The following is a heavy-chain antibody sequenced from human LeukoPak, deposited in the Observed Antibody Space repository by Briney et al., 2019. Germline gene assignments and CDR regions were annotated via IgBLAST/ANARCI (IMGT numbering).Heavy chain of an antibody. J-gene: IGHJ4*02. CDR2: ITGSGGTT. V-gene: IGHV3-23*01. D-gene: IGHD5-18*01. CDR3: AKDATWIQLWLDY. CDR1: GFTVSSNY. Sequence: PGGSLRLSCAASGFTVSSNYMSWVRQAPGKGLEWVAAITGSGGTTYYADSVKGRFTISRDNTKNMAFLQMNTLRADDTAVYYCAKDATWIQLWLDYWGQGTLVTVSS.